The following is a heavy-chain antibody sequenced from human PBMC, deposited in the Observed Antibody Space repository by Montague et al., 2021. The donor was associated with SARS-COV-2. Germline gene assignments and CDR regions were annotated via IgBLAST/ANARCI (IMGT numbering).Heavy chain of an antibody. J-gene: IGHJ4*02. CDR3: ASSGVGIVDFSYFDS. CDR1: GFSISSGYY. D-gene: IGHD3-3*01. Sequence: SETLSLTCSVSGFSISSGYYWGWIRHTPGKVLEWIGSRYQNGATXXRPXXXRPVTILLDTSKNRFSLSLTSVTAADTAVYYCASSGVGIVDFSYFDSWGQGSLVIVSS. V-gene: IGHV4-38-2*02. CDR2: RYQNGAT.